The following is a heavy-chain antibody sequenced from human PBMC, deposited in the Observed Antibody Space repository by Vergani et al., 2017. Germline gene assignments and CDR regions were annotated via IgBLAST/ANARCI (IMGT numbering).Heavy chain of an antibody. Sequence: EVQLVQSGAEVRKPGESLKISCEVSGYSFTNYWIGWVRQMPGKGLEWMGIFFPGDSDTRYSPSFQGLVTISGDKSISTAYLQWSSLKASDTAMYYCARRISAASYGAFDIWGQGTMVTVSS. J-gene: IGHJ3*02. CDR2: FFPGDSDT. CDR3: ARRISAASYGAFDI. CDR1: GYSFTNYW. D-gene: IGHD6-13*01. V-gene: IGHV5-51*01.